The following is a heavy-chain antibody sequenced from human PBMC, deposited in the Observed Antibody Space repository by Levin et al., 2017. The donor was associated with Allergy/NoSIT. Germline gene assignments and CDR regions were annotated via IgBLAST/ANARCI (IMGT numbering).Heavy chain of an antibody. D-gene: IGHD3-22*01. CDR2: ISYDGSNK. V-gene: IGHV3-30*04. J-gene: IGHJ6*02. CDR3: ARASTRHSSGYFPYYYYYYGMDV. CDR1: GFTFSSYA. Sequence: SGGSLRLSCAASGFTFSSYAMHWVRQAPGKGLEWVAVISYDGSNKYYADSVKGRFTISRDNSKNTLYLQMNSLRAEDTAVYYCARASTRHSSGYFPYYYYYYGMDVWGQGTTVTVSS.